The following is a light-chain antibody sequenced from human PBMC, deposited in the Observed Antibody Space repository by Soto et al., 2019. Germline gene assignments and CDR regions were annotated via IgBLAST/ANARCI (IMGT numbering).Light chain of an antibody. CDR3: CSYAGSSTFV. J-gene: IGLJ2*01. CDR1: SSDIGSYSL. Sequence: QSVLTQPASVSGSPGQSITISCTGTSSDIGSYSLVSWYQQHPGKAPKVMIYEVSKRPSGVSNRFSGSKSGNTASLTISGLQAEDEADYYCCSYAGSSTFVFGGGTKLTVL. V-gene: IGLV2-23*02. CDR2: EVS.